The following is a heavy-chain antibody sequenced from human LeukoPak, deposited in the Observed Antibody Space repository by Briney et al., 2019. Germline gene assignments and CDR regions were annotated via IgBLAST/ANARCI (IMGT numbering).Heavy chain of an antibody. V-gene: IGHV3-48*01. CDR1: GFTFSGYS. CDR3: ARGSTYYDSSGQVPFDY. Sequence: GGSLRLSCAASGFTFSGYSMNWVRQAPGKGLEWGSYISGSSTIYYADSVKGRFTISRDNGKNTLYLQMNSLRAEDTAVYYCARGSTYYDSSGQVPFDYWGQGTLVTVSS. D-gene: IGHD3-22*01. J-gene: IGHJ4*02. CDR2: ISGSSTI.